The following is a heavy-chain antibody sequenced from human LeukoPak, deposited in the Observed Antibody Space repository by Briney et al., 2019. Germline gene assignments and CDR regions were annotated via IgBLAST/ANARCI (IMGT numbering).Heavy chain of an antibody. Sequence: KPSETLSLMCTVSGDSFRSYYWSWVRQPPGKALEWIGYMFYSGSTNYNPSLKGRVAISVDTSKNQFSLMLSSVTAADTAIYYCARVGQWQYYFDYWGQGTQVTVSS. D-gene: IGHD6-19*01. CDR1: GDSFRSYY. CDR2: MFYSGST. V-gene: IGHV4-59*01. J-gene: IGHJ4*02. CDR3: ARVGQWQYYFDY.